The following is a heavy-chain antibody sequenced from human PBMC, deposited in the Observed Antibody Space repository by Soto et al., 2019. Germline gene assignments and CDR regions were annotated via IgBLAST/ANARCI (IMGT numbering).Heavy chain of an antibody. CDR3: ARMLTMVRGVTGLRDFDF. D-gene: IGHD3-10*01. CDR1: GFPFSSYA. V-gene: IGHV3-23*01. J-gene: IGHJ4*02. CDR2: IRGGGVTL. Sequence: EVQLLESGGDLVQDGGSLSFSCAASGFPFSSYALGWVRRAPGKGVEWVSAIRGGGVTLYYLDSVRGRFTISRDNSKDTLYLEMNSLTAEDTAVYYCARMLTMVRGVTGLRDFDFWGQGALVTVSS.